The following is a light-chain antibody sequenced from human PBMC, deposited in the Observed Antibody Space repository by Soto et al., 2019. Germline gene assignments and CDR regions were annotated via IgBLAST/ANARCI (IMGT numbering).Light chain of an antibody. Sequence: EIVMTQSPDTLSVSPGERATVSCRASQSVSSTLAWYQQKPGQAPRLLIYGASTRATGIPARFSGSGSGTEFTLTIGSLQSEDFAVYYCQQYNNWPRTFGQGTKLEIK. CDR1: QSVSST. CDR3: QQYNNWPRT. CDR2: GAS. V-gene: IGKV3-15*01. J-gene: IGKJ2*01.